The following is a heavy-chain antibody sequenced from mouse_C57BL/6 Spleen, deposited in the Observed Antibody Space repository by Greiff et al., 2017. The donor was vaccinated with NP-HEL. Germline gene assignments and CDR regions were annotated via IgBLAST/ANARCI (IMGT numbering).Heavy chain of an antibody. D-gene: IGHD3-2*02. Sequence: EVNVVESGGGLVQSGRSLRLSCATSGFTFSDFYMEWVRQAPGKGLEWIAASRNKANDYTTEYSASVKGRFIVSRDTSQSILYLQMNALRAEDTAIYYCARDAGSSGFDYWGQGTTLTVSS. CDR1: GFTFSDFY. CDR3: ARDAGSSGFDY. CDR2: SRNKANDYTT. J-gene: IGHJ2*01. V-gene: IGHV7-1*01.